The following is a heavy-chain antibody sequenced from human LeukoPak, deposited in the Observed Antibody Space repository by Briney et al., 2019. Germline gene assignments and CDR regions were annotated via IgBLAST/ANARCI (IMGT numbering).Heavy chain of an antibody. CDR3: ASADTIAVAGASFDY. V-gene: IGHV5-51*01. CDR1: GYSFTSNW. J-gene: IGHJ4*02. CDR2: IYPGDSDT. D-gene: IGHD6-19*01. Sequence: GESLKISCKGSGYSFTSNWIGWVRQMPGKGLEWMGIIYPGDSDTRYSPSFQGQVTISADKSISTAYLQWSSLKASDTAMYYCASADTIAVAGASFDYWGQGTLVTVSS.